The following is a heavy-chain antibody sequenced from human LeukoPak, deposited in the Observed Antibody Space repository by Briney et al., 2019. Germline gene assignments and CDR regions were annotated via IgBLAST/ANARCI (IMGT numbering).Heavy chain of an antibody. Sequence: GSLRLSCAASGFTFSNAWMSGVRQAPGKGLEWVGRIKSKTDGGTTDYAAPVKGRFTMSRDDSNNTLYLQMNSLKTEDTAVYYCTPDLRRGKIASVDRISCYWGQGTLVTVS. CDR2: IKSKTDGGTT. CDR1: GFTFSNAW. CDR3: TPDLRRGKIASVDRISCY. J-gene: IGHJ4*02. V-gene: IGHV3-15*01. D-gene: IGHD2/OR15-2a*01.